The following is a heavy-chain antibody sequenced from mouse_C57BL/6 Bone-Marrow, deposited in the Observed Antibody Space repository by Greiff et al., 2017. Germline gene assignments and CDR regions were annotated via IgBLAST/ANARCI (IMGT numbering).Heavy chain of an antibody. Sequence: QVQLQQPGAELVRPGSSVKLSCKASGYTFTSYWMDWVKQRPGQGLEWIGNIYPSDSETNYNQKFKDKATLTVDKSSSTAYLQLSSLTSEDSAVYYCARGITTVVPFAYWGQGTLVTVSA. CDR1: GYTFTSYW. D-gene: IGHD1-1*01. CDR2: IYPSDSET. V-gene: IGHV1-61*01. J-gene: IGHJ3*01. CDR3: ARGITTVVPFAY.